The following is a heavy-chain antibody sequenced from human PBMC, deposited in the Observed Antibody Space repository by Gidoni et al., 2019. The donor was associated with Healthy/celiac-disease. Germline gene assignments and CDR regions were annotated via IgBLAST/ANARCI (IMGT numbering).Heavy chain of an antibody. CDR1: GYSFTSYW. V-gene: IGHV5-51*01. CDR3: ARLWTDGSGRDDAFDI. J-gene: IGHJ3*02. Sequence: EVQLVQSGAEVKKPGESLKISCKGSGYSFTSYWIGWVRQMPGKGLEWMGFIYPGDSNTRYSPSFQGQVTISADKSISTAYLQWSSLKASDTAMYYCARLWTDGSGRDDAFDIWGQGTMVTVSS. CDR2: IYPGDSNT. D-gene: IGHD3-10*01.